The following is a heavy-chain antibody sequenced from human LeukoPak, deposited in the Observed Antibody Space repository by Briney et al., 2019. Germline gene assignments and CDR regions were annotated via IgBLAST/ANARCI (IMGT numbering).Heavy chain of an antibody. V-gene: IGHV1-24*01. Sequence: RASVKVSCKVSGYTLTELSMHWVRQAPGKGLEWMGGFDPEDGETIYAQKFQGRVTMTEDTSTDTAYMELSSLRSEDTAVYYCARVLTNTFGGVISNWGQGTLVTVSS. CDR1: GYTLTELS. J-gene: IGHJ4*02. D-gene: IGHD3-16*02. CDR2: FDPEDGET. CDR3: ARVLTNTFGGVISN.